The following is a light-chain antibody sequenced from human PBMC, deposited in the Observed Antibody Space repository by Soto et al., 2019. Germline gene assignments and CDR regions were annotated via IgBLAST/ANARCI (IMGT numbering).Light chain of an antibody. V-gene: IGLV9-49*01. CDR3: GADHGSGSNSI. CDR2: VGTGGIVG. J-gene: IGLJ2*01. CDR1: SGYSNYK. Sequence: QLVLTQPPSASASLGASVTLTCTLSSGYSNYKVDWCQQRPGKGPRFVMRVGTGGIVGSKGDDIPDRFSVLGSGLNRYLTIKNIQEEDESDYHCGADHGSGSNSIFGGRTKVTVL.